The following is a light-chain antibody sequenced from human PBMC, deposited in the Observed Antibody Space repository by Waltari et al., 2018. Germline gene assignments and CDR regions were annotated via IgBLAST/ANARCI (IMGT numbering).Light chain of an antibody. CDR2: DVD. CDR1: SSDIGANDY. V-gene: IGLV2-14*03. CDR3: SSYTRSSRLV. J-gene: IGLJ2*01. Sequence: QSALTQPASVSGSPGQSITISCTGTSSDIGANDYVSWYQQHPGKAPQLIIFDVDKRHSWISIRFSASKSDNTASLTISGLQAEDEADYYCSSYTRSSRLVFGGGTKLVVL.